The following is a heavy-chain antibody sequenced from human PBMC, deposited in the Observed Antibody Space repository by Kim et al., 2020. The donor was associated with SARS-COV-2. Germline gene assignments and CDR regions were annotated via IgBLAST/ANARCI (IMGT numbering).Heavy chain of an antibody. CDR1: GDSVSSNSAA. J-gene: IGHJ3*02. V-gene: IGHV6-1*01. CDR2: TYYRSKWYN. D-gene: IGHD3-3*01. CDR3: ARGGITIFGVVSDAFDI. Sequence: SQTLSLTCAISGDSVSSNSAAWNWIRQSPSRGLEWLGRTYYRSKWYNDYAVSVKSRITINPDTSKNQFSLQLNSVTPEDTAVYYCARGGITIFGVVSDAFDIWGQGTMVTVSS.